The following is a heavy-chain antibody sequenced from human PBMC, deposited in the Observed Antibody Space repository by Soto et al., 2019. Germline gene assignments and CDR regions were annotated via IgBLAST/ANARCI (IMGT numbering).Heavy chain of an antibody. CDR1: GFTFSSYA. CDR2: ISGSGGST. J-gene: IGHJ4*02. D-gene: IGHD6-13*01. V-gene: IGHV3-23*01. Sequence: EVQLLESGGGLVQPGGSLRLSCAASGFTFSSYAMSWVRQAPGKGLEWVSAISGSGGSTYYADSVKGRFTISRDNSKNTLYLQMNSLRAEDTAVYYCAKEPRQQLKGGVYYFDYWGQGTLVTVSS. CDR3: AKEPRQQLKGGVYYFDY.